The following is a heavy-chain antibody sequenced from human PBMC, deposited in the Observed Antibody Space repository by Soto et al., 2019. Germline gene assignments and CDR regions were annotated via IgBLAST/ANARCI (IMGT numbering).Heavy chain of an antibody. CDR1: GFTFSSDW. D-gene: IGHD1-26*01. Sequence: VGYLRLSCAASGFTFSSDWMSWFRQAPGKGLEWVANIKQDGSEKYYVDSVKGRFTISRDNAKNSLYLQMNSLRAEDTAVYYCARVAGGAIVGPAEALEIWGQ. V-gene: IGHV3-7*03. CDR3: ARVAGGAIVGPAEALEI. J-gene: IGHJ3*02. CDR2: IKQDGSEK.